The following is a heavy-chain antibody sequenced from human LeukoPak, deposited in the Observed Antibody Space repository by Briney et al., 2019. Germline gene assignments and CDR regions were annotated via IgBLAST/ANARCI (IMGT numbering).Heavy chain of an antibody. J-gene: IGHJ1*01. CDR2: IYYSGST. V-gene: IGHV4-59*03. D-gene: IGHD6-13*01. Sequence: SETLSLTCTVSGGSISSYYWSWIRQPPGKGLEWIGYIYYSGSTNYNPSLKSRVAISVDTSKNQFSLKLTSVTVADTAVYYCLRIAAAGTTWGQGTLVTVSS. CDR3: LRIAAAGTT. CDR1: GGSISSYY.